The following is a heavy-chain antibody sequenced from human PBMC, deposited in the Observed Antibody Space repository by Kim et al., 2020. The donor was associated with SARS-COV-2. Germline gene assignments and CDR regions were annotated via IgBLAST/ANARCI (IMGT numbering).Heavy chain of an antibody. V-gene: IGHV4-39*07. CDR2: IYYSGST. CDR3: ARERHAYGGNSVGFDY. Sequence: SETLSLTCTVSGGSISSSSYYWGWIRQPPGKGLEWIGSIYYSGSTYYNPSLKSRVTISVDTSKNQFSLKLSSVTAADTAVYYCARERHAYGGNSVGFDYWGQGTLVTVSS. CDR1: GGSISSSSYY. D-gene: IGHD4-17*01. J-gene: IGHJ4*02.